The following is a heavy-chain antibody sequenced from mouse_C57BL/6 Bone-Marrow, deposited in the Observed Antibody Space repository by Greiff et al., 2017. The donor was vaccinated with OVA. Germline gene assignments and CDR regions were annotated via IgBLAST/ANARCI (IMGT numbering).Heavy chain of an antibody. CDR3: SLLLRRYYFDY. J-gene: IGHJ2*01. Sequence: QVQLKQPGAELVKPGASVKLSCKASGYTFTSYWMQWVKQRPGQGLEWIGEIDPSDSYTNYNQKFKGKATLTVDTSSSTAYMQLSSLTSEDSAVYYCSLLLRRYYFDYWGQGTTLTVSS. D-gene: IGHD1-1*01. CDR2: IDPSDSYT. V-gene: IGHV1-50*01. CDR1: GYTFTSYW.